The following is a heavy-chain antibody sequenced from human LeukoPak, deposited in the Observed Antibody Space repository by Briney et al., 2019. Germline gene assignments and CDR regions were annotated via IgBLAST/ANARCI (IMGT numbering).Heavy chain of an antibody. CDR2: ISSSGSTI. CDR1: GFTFSSYE. D-gene: IGHD5-24*01. Sequence: PGGSLRLSCAASGFTFSSYEMNWVRQAPGKGLEWVSYISSSGSTIYYADSVKGRFTISRDNAKNSLYLQMNGLRAEDTAVYYCARVMAGEGYDAFDIWGQGTMVTVSS. CDR3: ARVMAGEGYDAFDI. V-gene: IGHV3-48*03. J-gene: IGHJ3*02.